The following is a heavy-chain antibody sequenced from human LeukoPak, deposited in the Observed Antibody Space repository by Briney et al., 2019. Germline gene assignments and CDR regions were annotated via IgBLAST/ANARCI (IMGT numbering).Heavy chain of an antibody. CDR3: AREITMDYDFWSGYYPPKFHYYMDV. J-gene: IGHJ6*03. D-gene: IGHD3-3*01. CDR1: GGTFSSYA. CDR2: IIPIFGTA. Sequence: SVKVSCKASGGTFSSYAISWVRQAPGQGLEWMAGIIPIFGTANYAQKFQGRVTITADKSTSTAYMELSSLRSEDTAVYYCAREITMDYDFWSGYYPPKFHYYMDVWGKGTTVTVSS. V-gene: IGHV1-69*06.